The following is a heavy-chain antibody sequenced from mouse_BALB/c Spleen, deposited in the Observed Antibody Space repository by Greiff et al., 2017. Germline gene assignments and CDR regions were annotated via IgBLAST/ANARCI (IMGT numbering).Heavy chain of an antibody. J-gene: IGHJ3*01. CDR3: ARDMITTRFAY. D-gene: IGHD2-4*01. CDR1: GFTFSSYA. CDR2: ISSGGSYT. Sequence: EVKLVESGGGLVKPGGSLKLSCAASGFTFSSYAMSWVRQSPEKRLEWVAEISSGGSYTYYPDTVTGRFTISRDNAKNTLYLEMSSLRSEDTAMYYCARDMITTRFAYWGQGTLVTVSA. V-gene: IGHV5-9-4*01.